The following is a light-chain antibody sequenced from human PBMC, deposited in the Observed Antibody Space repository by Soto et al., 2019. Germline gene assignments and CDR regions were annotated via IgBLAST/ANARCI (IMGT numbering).Light chain of an antibody. CDR3: CSYAGSSTFV. CDR2: EGS. CDR1: SSDVGSYNL. V-gene: IGLV2-23*01. J-gene: IGLJ1*01. Sequence: QSALTQPASVSGSPGQSITISCXGTSSDVGSYNLVSWYQQHPGKAPKLMIYEGSKWPSGVSIRFSGSTSGNTASLTISGLQAEDEADYYCCSYAGSSTFVFGTGTKLTVL.